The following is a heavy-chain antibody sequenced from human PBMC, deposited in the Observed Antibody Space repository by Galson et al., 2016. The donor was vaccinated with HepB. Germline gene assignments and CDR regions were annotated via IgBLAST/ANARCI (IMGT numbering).Heavy chain of an antibody. CDR1: GFTFSSYG. Sequence: SLRLSCAASGFTFSSYGMSWVRQAPGKGLEWVSSISNSGDSTYYADSVRGRFTISRDDSTNTLYLQMNSLRAEDTAVYYCAKERPGLYWGQGNLLTVSS. CDR2: ISNSGDST. V-gene: IGHV3-23*01. CDR3: AKERPGLY. J-gene: IGHJ4*02.